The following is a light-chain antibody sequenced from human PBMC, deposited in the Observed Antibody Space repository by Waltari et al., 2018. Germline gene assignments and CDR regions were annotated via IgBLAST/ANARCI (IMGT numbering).Light chain of an antibody. Sequence: QLVLTQSPSASASLGASVKLTCTLSSGHSSNVIAWLQQQPEKGPRYLMKVNSDGSHSKGAKIPHRFSGSSSGTEHYLTISSLQSEDEADYYCQTGGHGTWVFGGGTKLTVL. V-gene: IGLV4-69*01. CDR2: VNSDGSH. CDR3: QTGGHGTWV. J-gene: IGLJ3*02. CDR1: SGHSSNV.